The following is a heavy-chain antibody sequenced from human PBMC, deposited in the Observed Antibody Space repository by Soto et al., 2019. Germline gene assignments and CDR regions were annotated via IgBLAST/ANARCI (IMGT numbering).Heavy chain of an antibody. CDR1: GFTFSNFA. D-gene: IGHD3-9*01. Sequence: PGGSLRLSCVVSGFTFSNFAMSWVRQAPGKGLEWVSTLTGSSGVTYYADSVKGRFAISRDNSRNTLSLHMNSLTAEDTAVYYCAKGGAAYGLLTHDYWGQGTLVTVSS. V-gene: IGHV3-23*01. CDR2: LTGSSGVT. J-gene: IGHJ4*02. CDR3: AKGGAAYGLLTHDY.